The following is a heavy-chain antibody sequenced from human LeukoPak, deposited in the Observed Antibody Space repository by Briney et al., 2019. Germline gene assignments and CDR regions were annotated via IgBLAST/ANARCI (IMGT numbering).Heavy chain of an antibody. CDR1: GYTFTGYY. CDR3: ARDYYSNYVRYYYGMDV. Sequence: ASVKVSCKASGYTFTGYYMHWVRQAPGQGLEWMGRINPNSGGTNYAQKFQGRVTMTRDTSIGTAYMELSRLRSDDTAVYYCARDYYSNYVRYYYGMDVWGQGTTVTVSS. D-gene: IGHD4-11*01. CDR2: INPNSGGT. J-gene: IGHJ6*02. V-gene: IGHV1-2*06.